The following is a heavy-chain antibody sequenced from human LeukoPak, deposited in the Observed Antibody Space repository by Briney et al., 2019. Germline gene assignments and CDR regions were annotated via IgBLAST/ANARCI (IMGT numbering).Heavy chain of an antibody. Sequence: KPSETLSLTCTVAGGSISSGSYHWSWIRQPAGNGLEWIGRIYTSGSTNYNPSLKSRVTISVDTSKNQFSLKLSSVTAADTAVYYCARGRYYGSGSDSFDYWGQGTLVTVSS. CDR2: IYTSGST. CDR3: ARGRYYGSGSDSFDY. D-gene: IGHD3-10*01. CDR1: GGSISSGSYH. V-gene: IGHV4-61*02. J-gene: IGHJ4*02.